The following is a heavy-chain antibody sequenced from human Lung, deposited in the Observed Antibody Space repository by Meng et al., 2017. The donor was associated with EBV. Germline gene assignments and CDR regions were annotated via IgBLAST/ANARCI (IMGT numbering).Heavy chain of an antibody. D-gene: IGHD6-19*01. Sequence: QVQQQAPGPGLVKPSETLALPCTVSGGSISNYYWSWLRQPPGKGLEWIGYIYYSGSTNYNPSLKSRVTISVDTSKNQFSLKLSSVTAADTAVYYCASSSGWYDEYYFDYWGQGTLVTVSS. CDR1: GGSISNYY. J-gene: IGHJ4*02. CDR3: ASSSGWYDEYYFDY. V-gene: IGHV4-59*01. CDR2: IYYSGST.